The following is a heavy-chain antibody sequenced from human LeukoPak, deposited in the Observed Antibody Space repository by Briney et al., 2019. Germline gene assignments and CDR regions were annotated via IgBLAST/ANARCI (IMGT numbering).Heavy chain of an antibody. CDR2: IYYSGST. J-gene: IGHJ6*02. CDR1: GGSISSDY. Sequence: SETLSLTCTVSGGSISSDYWSWIRQPPGKGLEWIGYIYYSGSTNYNPSLKSRVTISVDTSKNQFSLKLSSVTAADTAVYYCARESGSYYGMDVWGQGTTVTVSS. CDR3: ARESGSYYGMDV. D-gene: IGHD1-26*01. V-gene: IGHV4-59*01.